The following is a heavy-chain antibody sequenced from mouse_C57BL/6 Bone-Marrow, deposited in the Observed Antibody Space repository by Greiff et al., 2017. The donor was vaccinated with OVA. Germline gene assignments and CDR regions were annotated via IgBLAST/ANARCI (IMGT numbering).Heavy chain of an antibody. CDR1: GYSITSGYY. J-gene: IGHJ2*01. CDR3: AREGSSYVANY. Sequence: EVKLMESGPGLVKPSQSLSLTCSVTGYSITSGYYWNWIRQFPGNKLEWMGYIGYDGSNNYNPSLKNRISITRDTSKNQFFLKLNSVTTEDTATYYCAREGSSYVANYWGQGTTLTVSS. CDR2: IGYDGSN. V-gene: IGHV3-6*01. D-gene: IGHD1-1*01.